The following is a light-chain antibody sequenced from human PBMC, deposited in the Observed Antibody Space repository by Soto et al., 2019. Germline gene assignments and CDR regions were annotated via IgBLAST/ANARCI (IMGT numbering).Light chain of an antibody. CDR3: QQYGSSPPIT. V-gene: IGKV3-20*01. J-gene: IGKJ5*01. Sequence: EIVLTQSPGTLSLSPGERATLSCRASQSVSSSYLAWYQQNPGQAPRLLIYGASSRATGIPDRFSGSGSGTDFTLIISRLEPEDFAVYYCQQYGSSPPITFGQGTRLEIK. CDR1: QSVSSSY. CDR2: GAS.